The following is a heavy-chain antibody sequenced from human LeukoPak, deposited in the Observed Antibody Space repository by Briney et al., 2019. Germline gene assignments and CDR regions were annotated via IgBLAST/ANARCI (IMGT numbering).Heavy chain of an antibody. D-gene: IGHD3-3*02. CDR3: ARDLSPIWYFDL. Sequence: SETLSLTCTVSGGSISSYYWSWIRQPPGKGLEWIGYIYYSGSTNYNPSLKSRVTISVDTSKNQFSLKLSSVTAADTTVYYCARDLSPIWYFDLWGRGTLVTVSS. CDR1: GGSISSYY. V-gene: IGHV4-59*01. CDR2: IYYSGST. J-gene: IGHJ2*01.